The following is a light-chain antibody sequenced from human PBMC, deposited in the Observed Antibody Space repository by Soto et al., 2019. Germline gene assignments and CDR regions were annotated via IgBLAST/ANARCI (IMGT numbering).Light chain of an antibody. CDR3: SSYTSTYSLV. CDR2: DVN. CDR1: IDDVGAYNY. J-gene: IGLJ1*01. Sequence: QSALTHPASVSGSPGQSITISCTGTIDDVGAYNYVSWYQQRPGSAPQLIMYDVNNRPSGASHRFSGSKSGHTAYLTISGLQSDDEANYHCSSYTSTYSLVFGTGTKVTVL. V-gene: IGLV2-14*03.